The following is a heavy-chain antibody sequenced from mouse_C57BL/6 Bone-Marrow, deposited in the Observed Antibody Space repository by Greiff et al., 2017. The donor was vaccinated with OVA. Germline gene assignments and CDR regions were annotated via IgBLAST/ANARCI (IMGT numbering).Heavy chain of an antibody. Sequence: EVQLQESGPGLVKPSQSLSLTCSVSGYSITSCYYWYWIRQFPGNKLEWMGYISNDGSNNYNPPLKTRISITRDTSKNQFFLKLNTVTTEDTATYYCARSTGTYYAMDYWGQGTSVTVSS. V-gene: IGHV3-6*01. CDR2: ISNDGSN. D-gene: IGHD3-1*01. J-gene: IGHJ4*01. CDR1: GYSITSCYY. CDR3: ARSTGTYYAMDY.